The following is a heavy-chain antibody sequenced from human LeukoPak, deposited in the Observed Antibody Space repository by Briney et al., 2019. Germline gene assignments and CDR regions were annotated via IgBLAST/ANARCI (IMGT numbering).Heavy chain of an antibody. V-gene: IGHV4-59*01. CDR2: IYYSGST. CDR3: ARAVAALDD. CDR1: GGSISSYY. D-gene: IGHD6-6*01. J-gene: IGHJ4*02. Sequence: PSETLSLTCTVSGGSISSYYWSWIRQPPGKGLEWIGYIYYSGSTNYNPSLKSRVTISVDTSKNQYSLKLSSVTAADTAVYYCARAVAALDDWGQGTLVTVSS.